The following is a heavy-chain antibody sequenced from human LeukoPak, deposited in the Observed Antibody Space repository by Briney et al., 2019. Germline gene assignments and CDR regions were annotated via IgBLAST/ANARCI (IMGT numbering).Heavy chain of an antibody. CDR2: INPSGGST. Sequence: ASVKVSCKASGYTFTSYYMHWVRQAPGQGLEWMGIINPSGGSTSYAQKFQGRVTMTRDMSTSTVYMELSRLRSDDTAVYYCARSPRDQLLFYYYMDVWGKGTTVTISS. CDR3: ARSPRDQLLFYYYMDV. V-gene: IGHV1-46*01. J-gene: IGHJ6*03. CDR1: GYTFTSYY. D-gene: IGHD2-2*01.